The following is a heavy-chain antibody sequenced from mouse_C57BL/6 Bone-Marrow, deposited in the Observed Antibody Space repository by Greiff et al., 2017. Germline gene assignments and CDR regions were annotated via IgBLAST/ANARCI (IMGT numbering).Heavy chain of an antibody. V-gene: IGHV1-54*01. CDR2: INPGSGGT. J-gene: IGHJ2*01. CDR1: GYAFTNYL. Sequence: VQGVESGAELVRPGTSVKVSCKASGYAFTNYLIEWVKQRPGQGLEWIGVINPGSGGTNYNEKFKGKATLTADKSSSTAYMQLSSLTSEDSAVYFCARQSFDYWGQGTTLTVSS. CDR3: ARQSFDY.